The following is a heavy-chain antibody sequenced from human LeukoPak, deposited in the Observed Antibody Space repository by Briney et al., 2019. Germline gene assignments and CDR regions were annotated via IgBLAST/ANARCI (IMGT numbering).Heavy chain of an antibody. D-gene: IGHD3-22*01. V-gene: IGHV1-69*06. Sequence: SVKVSCKASGGSFSSYSISWVRQAPGQGLGWMGGITPLFGTPNYAQRFQGRVTITADISTTTAYMELTSLTSDDTAVYYCARGWDGSGQIPFFYWGQGTLVTVSS. CDR3: ARGWDGSGQIPFFY. CDR1: GGSFSSYS. CDR2: ITPLFGTP. J-gene: IGHJ4*02.